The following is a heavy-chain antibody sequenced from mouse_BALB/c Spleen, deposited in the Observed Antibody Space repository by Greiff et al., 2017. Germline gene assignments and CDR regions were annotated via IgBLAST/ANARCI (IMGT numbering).Heavy chain of an antibody. CDR3: ANYYRYDGFAY. CDR2: ISYSGST. CDR1: GYSITSDYA. V-gene: IGHV3-2*02. D-gene: IGHD2-14*01. Sequence: VQLKESGPGLVKPSQSLSLTCTVTGYSITSDYAWNWIRQFPGNKLEWMGYISYSGSTSYNPSLKSRISITRDTSKNQFFLQLNSVTTEDTATYYCANYYRYDGFAYWGQGTLVTVSA. J-gene: IGHJ3*01.